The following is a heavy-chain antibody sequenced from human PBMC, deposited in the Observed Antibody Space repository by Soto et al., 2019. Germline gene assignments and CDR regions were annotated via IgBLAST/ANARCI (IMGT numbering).Heavy chain of an antibody. CDR3: ARTALYTYYYYGMDV. CDR2: IYHSGST. V-gene: IGHV4-4*02. J-gene: IGHJ6*02. D-gene: IGHD3-16*01. Sequence: LSLTCAVSGGSISSSNWWSWVRQPPGKGLEWIGEIYHSGSTNYNPSLKSRVTISVDKSKNQFSLKLSSVTAADTAVYYCARTALYTYYYYGMDVWGQGTTVTVSS. CDR1: GGSISSSNW.